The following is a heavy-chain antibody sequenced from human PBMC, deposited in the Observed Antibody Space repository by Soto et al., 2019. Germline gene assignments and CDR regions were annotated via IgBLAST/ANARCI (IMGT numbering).Heavy chain of an antibody. V-gene: IGHV3-30*18. CDR1: GFTFSSYG. D-gene: IGHD2-21*01. CDR2: ISYDGSNK. CDR3: AKDFEVVQAFDY. J-gene: IGHJ4*02. Sequence: GGSLRLSCAASGFTFSSYGMHWVRQAPGKGLEWVAVISYDGSNKYYADSVKGRFTISRDNSKNTLYLQMNSLRAEDTAVYYCAKDFEVVQAFDYWGQGTLVTVTS.